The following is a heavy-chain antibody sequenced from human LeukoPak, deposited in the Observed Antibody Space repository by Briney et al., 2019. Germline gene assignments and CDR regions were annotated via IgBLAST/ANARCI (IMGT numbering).Heavy chain of an antibody. CDR1: GFTFSSYW. CDR3: ARDRYDYVWFPQGYYYYYMDV. D-gene: IGHD3-16*01. V-gene: IGHV3-7*01. J-gene: IGHJ6*03. Sequence: PGGSLRLSCAASGFTFSSYWMSWVRQAPGKGLEWVANIKQDGSEKYYVDSVRGRFTISRDNAKNSLYLQMNSLRAEDTAVYYCARDRYDYVWFPQGYYYYYMDVWGKGTTVTISS. CDR2: IKQDGSEK.